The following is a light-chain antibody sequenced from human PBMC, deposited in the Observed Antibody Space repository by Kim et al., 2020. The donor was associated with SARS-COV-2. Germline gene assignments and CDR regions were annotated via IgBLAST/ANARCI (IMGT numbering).Light chain of an antibody. J-gene: IGKJ4*01. CDR3: QQNDELVVT. CDR2: GAS. V-gene: IGKV3-20*01. CDR1: QAVDTSY. Sequence: EIVLTQSPDILSLSPGERATISCRASQAVDTSYLSWYQQKPGQVPRPLIYGASMRAAGIPDRFSGSGSGTDFTLTISRLDPDDFAVYYCQQNDELVVTFFGGTKVDIK.